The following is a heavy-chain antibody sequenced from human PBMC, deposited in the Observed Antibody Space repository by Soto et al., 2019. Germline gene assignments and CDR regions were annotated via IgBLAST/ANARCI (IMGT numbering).Heavy chain of an antibody. Sequence: QVQLVQSGAEVKKPGASVKVSCKASGYTFTSYGISWVRQAPGQGLEWMGWISAYNGNTNYAQKLQGRVTMTTDTSTSTAYMELRSLRSDDTAVYYCARDESSSSRDYYYYYGMDVWGQGTTVTVSS. CDR2: ISAYNGNT. J-gene: IGHJ6*02. V-gene: IGHV1-18*01. D-gene: IGHD6-6*01. CDR1: GYTFTSYG. CDR3: ARDESSSSRDYYYYYGMDV.